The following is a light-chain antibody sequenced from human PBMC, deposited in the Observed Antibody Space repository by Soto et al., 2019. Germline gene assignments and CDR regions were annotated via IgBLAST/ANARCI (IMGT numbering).Light chain of an antibody. CDR1: SSDIGAYAY. J-gene: IGLJ2*01. V-gene: IGLV2-14*01. Sequence: QSALTQPASLSGSHGQPITISCTGTSSDIGAYAYVSWFQQHPGKAPKLMISEVNNPRSGVSNRFTGSKSGNTASLTVSGVLAEDESSYYSSSYSCSDVLGFCGGTNLTLL. CDR2: EVN. CDR3: SSYSCSDVLG.